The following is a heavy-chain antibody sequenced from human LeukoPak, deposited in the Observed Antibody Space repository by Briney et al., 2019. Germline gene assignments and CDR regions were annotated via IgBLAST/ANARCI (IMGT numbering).Heavy chain of an antibody. V-gene: IGHV4-30-4*08. CDR3: ARETIFGVVGY. J-gene: IGHJ4*02. CDR1: GGSISSGDYY. D-gene: IGHD3-3*01. Sequence: TLSLTCTVSGGSISSGDYYWSWIRQPPGKGLEWIGYIYHSGSTYYNPSLKSRVTISVDRSKNQFSLKLSSVTAADTAVYYCARETIFGVVGYWGQGTLVTVSS. CDR2: IYHSGST.